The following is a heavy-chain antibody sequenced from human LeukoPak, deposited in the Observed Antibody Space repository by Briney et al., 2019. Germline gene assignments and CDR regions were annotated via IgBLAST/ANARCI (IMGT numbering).Heavy chain of an antibody. Sequence: GGSLRLSCAASGFTFSSYAMSWVRQAPGKGLEWDSAISGSGGSTYYADSVKGRFTISRDNSNNTLYLQMNSLRPEDTAVYYCAKDRVLRYFDWLFDLDYWGQGTLVTVSS. D-gene: IGHD3-9*01. CDR2: ISGSGGST. CDR3: AKDRVLRYFDWLFDLDY. J-gene: IGHJ4*02. CDR1: GFTFSSYA. V-gene: IGHV3-23*01.